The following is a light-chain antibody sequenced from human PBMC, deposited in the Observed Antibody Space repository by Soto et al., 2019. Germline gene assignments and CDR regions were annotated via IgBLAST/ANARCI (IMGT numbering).Light chain of an antibody. CDR2: DAS. CDR1: QSVGSY. V-gene: IGKV3-11*01. Sequence: EIVLTQSPATLSLSPGERATLSCRASQSVGSYLAWYQQKPGQAPRLLISDASNRATGIPARFSGSGSGTDFTLTISSLEPEDFAVYYCQQRSNWLITFGQGTRLEIK. CDR3: QQRSNWLIT. J-gene: IGKJ5*01.